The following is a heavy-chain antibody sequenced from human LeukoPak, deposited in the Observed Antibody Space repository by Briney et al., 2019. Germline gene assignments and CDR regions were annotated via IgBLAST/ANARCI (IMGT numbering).Heavy chain of an antibody. J-gene: IGHJ3*02. V-gene: IGHV3-66*02. Sequence: GGCLRLSCAASVFTVSSNYMSWVRLAPGKGLEWVSDIYSGGSTYYAESVKGRFTISRDNSKNTLYLQMNSLRAEDTAVYYCARVHYEVPCSSSWLGFAFDIWGQGTMVTVSS. CDR1: VFTVSSNY. D-gene: IGHD6-13*01. CDR3: ARVHYEVPCSSSWLGFAFDI. CDR2: IYSGGST.